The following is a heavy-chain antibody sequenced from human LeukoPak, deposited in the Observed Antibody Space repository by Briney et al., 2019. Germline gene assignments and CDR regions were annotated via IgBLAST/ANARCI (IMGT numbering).Heavy chain of an antibody. V-gene: IGHV4-30-4*08. J-gene: IGHJ6*03. CDR3: ARGSVDIVATIGGGYYYYYMDV. CDR2: IYYSGST. Sequence: TSQTLSLTCTVSGGSISSGDYYWSWLRQPPGKGLEWIGYIYYSGSTYYNPSLKSRVTISVDTSKNQFSLKLSSVTAADTAVYYCARGSVDIVATIGGGYYYYYMDVWGKGTTVTVSS. CDR1: GGSISSGDYY. D-gene: IGHD5-12*01.